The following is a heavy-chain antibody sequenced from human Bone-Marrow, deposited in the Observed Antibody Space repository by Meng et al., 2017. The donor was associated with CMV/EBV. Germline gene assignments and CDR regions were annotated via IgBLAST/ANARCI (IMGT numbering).Heavy chain of an antibody. D-gene: IGHD3-10*01. Sequence: GESLKISCAASGFTFSSYSMNWVRQAPGKGLVWVSSISSSSSYIYYADSVKGRFTISRDNAKNSLYLQMNSLRAEDTAVYYCARGALLWFGEFYYFDYWGQGTLVTVSS. CDR1: GFTFSSYS. V-gene: IGHV3-21*01. CDR2: ISSSSSYI. CDR3: ARGALLWFGEFYYFDY. J-gene: IGHJ4*02.